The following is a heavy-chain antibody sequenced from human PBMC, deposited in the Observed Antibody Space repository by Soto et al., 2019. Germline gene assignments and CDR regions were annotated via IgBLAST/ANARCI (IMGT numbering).Heavy chain of an antibody. CDR3: ARETGAGTTGFYF. CDR1: GYTFTSYG. V-gene: IGHV1-18*01. CDR2: ISAYNGNT. Sequence: QVQLVQSGAEVKKPGASVKVSCKASGYTFTSYGISWVRQAPGQGLEWMGWISAYNGNTNYAQKLQGRVTMTTDTSTGTGDQEPRGLGSYDTGVYYWARETGAGTTGFYFWGQGTLVTVSS. D-gene: IGHD6-13*01. J-gene: IGHJ4*02.